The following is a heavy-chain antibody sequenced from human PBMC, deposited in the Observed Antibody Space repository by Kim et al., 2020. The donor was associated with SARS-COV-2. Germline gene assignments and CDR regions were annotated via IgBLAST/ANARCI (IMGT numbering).Heavy chain of an antibody. Sequence: YADSVKGRFTISIDNSKNTLDLQVNSLRADDTAVYFCAIKNFGNYPFDYWGQGTLVTVSS. J-gene: IGHJ4*02. V-gene: IGHV3-23*01. D-gene: IGHD1-7*01. CDR3: AIKNFGNYPFDY.